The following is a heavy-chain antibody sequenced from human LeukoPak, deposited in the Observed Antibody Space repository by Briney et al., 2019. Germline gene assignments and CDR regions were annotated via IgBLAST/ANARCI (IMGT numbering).Heavy chain of an antibody. CDR1: GFTFSSYW. V-gene: IGHV3-74*01. D-gene: IGHD5-24*01. J-gene: IGHJ4*02. CDR2: INSDGSST. Sequence: PGGSLRLSCAASGFTFSSYWMHWVRQAPGKGLVWVSRINSDGSSTSYADSVKGRFTISRDSAKNSLYLQMNSLRAEDTAVYYCARDEDGYKPFDYWGQGTLVTVSS. CDR3: ARDEDGYKPFDY.